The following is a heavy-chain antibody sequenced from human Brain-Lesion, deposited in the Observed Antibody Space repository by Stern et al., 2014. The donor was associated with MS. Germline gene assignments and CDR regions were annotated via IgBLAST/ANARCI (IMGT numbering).Heavy chain of an antibody. J-gene: IGHJ4*02. CDR1: GFTFDDYA. CDR2: IGWNSGSI. D-gene: IGHD1-14*01. CDR3: ARDITGSSAYFAY. Sequence: EVQLVESGGDLVQPGRSLRLSCAAFGFTFDDYALHWVRHAPGKGLEWVAGIGWNSGSIGYADSVKGRFTTSRDNAYSSLYLQMNSLRPEDTALYYCARDITGSSAYFAYWGQGTLVTVSS. V-gene: IGHV3-9*01.